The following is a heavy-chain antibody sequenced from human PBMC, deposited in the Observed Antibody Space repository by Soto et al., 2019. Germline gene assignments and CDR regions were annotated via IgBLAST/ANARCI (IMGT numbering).Heavy chain of an antibody. D-gene: IGHD6-13*01. V-gene: IGHV5-51*01. CDR1: GYSFTRYW. Sequence: GESLKISCKGSGYSFTRYWIGWGLQMPGKGPEWMGIIYPGDSDTRYSPSFQGQVTISADKSISTAYLQWSSLKASDTAMYYCASLHIAATGVNWFDPWGQGTLVTVSS. CDR3: ASLHIAATGVNWFDP. J-gene: IGHJ5*02. CDR2: IYPGDSDT.